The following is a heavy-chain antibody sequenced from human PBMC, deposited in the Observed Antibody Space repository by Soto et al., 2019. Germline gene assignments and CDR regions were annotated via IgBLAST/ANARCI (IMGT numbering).Heavy chain of an antibody. Sequence: ASVKVSCKASGFTFTSYAFTWVRRAPGQGLEWMGWISAYNGGTNYAQNLQGRVTMTTDASTNTAYMELGSLTSDDTAIYYCARDFTGWPPDGVDSWGQGTLVTVSS. CDR3: ARDFTGWPPDGVDS. V-gene: IGHV1-18*01. CDR1: GFTFTSYA. D-gene: IGHD3-16*01. J-gene: IGHJ4*02. CDR2: ISAYNGGT.